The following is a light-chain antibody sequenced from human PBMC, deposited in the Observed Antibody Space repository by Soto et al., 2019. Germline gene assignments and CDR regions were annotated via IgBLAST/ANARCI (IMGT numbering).Light chain of an antibody. CDR2: EVS. CDR1: SSDVGSYNL. Sequence: QSVLTPPASVSGSPGQSITISCTGTSSDVGSYNLVSWYQQHPGKAPKLMIYEVSKRPSGVSNRFSGSKSGNTASLTISGLQAEDEADYYCCSYAGSSTVYVFGTGTKVTVL. J-gene: IGLJ1*01. V-gene: IGLV2-23*02. CDR3: CSYAGSSTVYV.